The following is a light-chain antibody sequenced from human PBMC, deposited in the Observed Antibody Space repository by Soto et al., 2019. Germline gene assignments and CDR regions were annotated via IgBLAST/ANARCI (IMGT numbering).Light chain of an antibody. CDR3: QQYNSYSPT. Sequence: DIQMTQSPSTLSASVGDRATITCRASQSINVWLAWYQQKAGKAPNLLIYKASRLESGVPSRFSGSGSETEFTLTISGLQPGDSATYYCQQYNSYSPTFGQGTKV. CDR1: QSINVW. CDR2: KAS. V-gene: IGKV1-5*03. J-gene: IGKJ1*01.